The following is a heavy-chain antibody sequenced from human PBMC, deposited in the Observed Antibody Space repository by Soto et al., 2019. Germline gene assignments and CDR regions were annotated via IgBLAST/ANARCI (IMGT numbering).Heavy chain of an antibody. V-gene: IGHV3-30*18. CDR1: GFTFSSYG. J-gene: IGHJ4*02. CDR2: ISYDGSNK. CDR3: AKSGVGYCSGGSCKAFDY. D-gene: IGHD2-15*01. Sequence: GGSLRLSCADSGFTFSSYGMHWVRQAPGKGLEWVAVISYDGSNKYYADSVKGRFTISRDNSKNTLYLQMNSLRAEDTAVYYCAKSGVGYCSGGSCKAFDYWGQGTLVTVSS.